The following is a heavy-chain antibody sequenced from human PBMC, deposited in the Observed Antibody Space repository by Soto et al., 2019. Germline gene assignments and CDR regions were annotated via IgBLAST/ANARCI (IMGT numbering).Heavy chain of an antibody. J-gene: IGHJ4*02. Sequence: GESLSLSCAASGFTFSSYGMHWGRQAPGEGLEWGTVIWYDGSNKYYADSVKGRFTISRDNSKNPLYLQMNSLRAEDTAVYYCARNRDDSSGYYFDYWGQGTLVTVSS. V-gene: IGHV3-33*01. CDR3: ARNRDDSSGYYFDY. D-gene: IGHD3-22*01. CDR2: IWYDGSNK. CDR1: GFTFSSYG.